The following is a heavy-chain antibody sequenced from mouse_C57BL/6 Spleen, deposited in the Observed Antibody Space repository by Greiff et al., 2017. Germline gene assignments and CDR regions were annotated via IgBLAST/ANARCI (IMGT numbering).Heavy chain of an antibody. CDR1: GFTFSDYG. CDR3: ARGSFITTVVPGAMDY. Sequence: DVKLVESGGGLVKPGGSLKLSCAASGFTFSDYGMHWVRQAPEKGLEWVAYISSGSSTIYYADTVKGRFTISRDNAKNTLFLQMTSLRSEDTAMYYCARGSFITTVVPGAMDYWGQGTSVTVSS. J-gene: IGHJ4*01. V-gene: IGHV5-17*01. CDR2: ISSGSSTI. D-gene: IGHD1-1*01.